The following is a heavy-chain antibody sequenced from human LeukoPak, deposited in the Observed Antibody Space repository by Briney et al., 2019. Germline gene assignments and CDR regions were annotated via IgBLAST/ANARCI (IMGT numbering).Heavy chain of an antibody. Sequence: APVKVSCKASGYTFTSYDINWVRQAHGQGLEWMGWISAYNGNTNYAQKLQGRVTMTTDTSTSTAYMELRSLRSDDTAVYYCARDARSPFDPRGQGTLVTVSS. J-gene: IGHJ5*02. V-gene: IGHV1-18*01. D-gene: IGHD3-10*01. CDR2: ISAYNGNT. CDR3: ARDARSPFDP. CDR1: GYTFTSYD.